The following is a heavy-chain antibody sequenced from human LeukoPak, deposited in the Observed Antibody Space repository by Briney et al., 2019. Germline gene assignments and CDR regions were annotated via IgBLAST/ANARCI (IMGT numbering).Heavy chain of an antibody. CDR1: GGTFSSYA. J-gene: IGHJ4*02. CDR3: ARDVGKRGDY. D-gene: IGHD2-15*01. Sequence: GASVKVSCKASGGTFSSYAISWVRQAPGPGLEWMGGIIPIFGTANYAQKFQGRVTITTDESTSTAYMELSSLRSEDTAVYYCARDVGKRGDYWGQGTLVTVSS. V-gene: IGHV1-69*05. CDR2: IIPIFGTA.